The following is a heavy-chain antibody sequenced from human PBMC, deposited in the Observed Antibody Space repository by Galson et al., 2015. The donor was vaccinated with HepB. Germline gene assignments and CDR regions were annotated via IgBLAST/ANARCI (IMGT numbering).Heavy chain of an antibody. D-gene: IGHD6-13*01. CDR2: VDPEDGET. V-gene: IGHV1-69-2*01. CDR3: ATALYSSSPDHWFDP. Sequence: VKVSCKVSGYTFTDYYMHWVQQVPGKGLEWMGLVDPEDGETIYAEKFQGRVTITADTSTDTAYMELSSLRSEDTAVYYCATALYSSSPDHWFDPWGQGALVTVSS. CDR1: GYTFTDYY. J-gene: IGHJ5*02.